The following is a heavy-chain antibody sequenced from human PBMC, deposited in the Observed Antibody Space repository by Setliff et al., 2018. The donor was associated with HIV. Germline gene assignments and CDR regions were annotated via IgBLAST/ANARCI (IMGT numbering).Heavy chain of an antibody. D-gene: IGHD1-26*01. CDR2: MNRDGREK. V-gene: IGHV3-7*05. CDR1: GFAFSSSW. CDR3: ATDCAVVGGTGSLDS. J-gene: IGHJ4*02. Sequence: PGESLKISCAASGFAFSSSWMTWVRQAPGRGLEYVAGMNRDGREKLYADSVKGRFTISRDNAKNPLYLQMNSLRVEDTAVYYCATDCAVVGGTGSLDSWGQGTLVTVSS.